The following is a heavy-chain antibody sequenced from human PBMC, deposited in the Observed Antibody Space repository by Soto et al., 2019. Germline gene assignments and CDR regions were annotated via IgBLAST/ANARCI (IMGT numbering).Heavy chain of an antibody. Sequence: ALLNGYCKASGYSYTNDDVAWGRQETGQGLEWMGWMNPGSGDTGYAQKFQGRVTMTRDISIATAYMELSSLRSDDTAIYYCARMATYGSLNWFDPCGQGTLVT. D-gene: IGHD3-10*01. CDR1: GYSYTNDD. J-gene: IGHJ5*02. CDR2: MNPGSGDT. V-gene: IGHV1-8*01. CDR3: ARMATYGSLNWFDP.